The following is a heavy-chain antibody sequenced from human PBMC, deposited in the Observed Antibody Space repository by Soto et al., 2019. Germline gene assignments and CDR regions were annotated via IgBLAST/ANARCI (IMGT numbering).Heavy chain of an antibody. D-gene: IGHD6-19*01. CDR1: GYTFTDYY. V-gene: IGHV1-2*04. Sequence: ASVKVSCKTSGYTFTDYYMHWMRQAPGQGLEWMGWINPNSGGTDYAQKFQGWVTMTRDTSISTVYMELSRLKSGDTAMYYCARGTGIAVTGTGAFDIWGQGTMVTVSS. CDR2: INPNSGGT. J-gene: IGHJ3*02. CDR3: ARGTGIAVTGTGAFDI.